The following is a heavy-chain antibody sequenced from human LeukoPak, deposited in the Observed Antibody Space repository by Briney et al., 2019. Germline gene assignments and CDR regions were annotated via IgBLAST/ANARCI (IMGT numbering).Heavy chain of an antibody. CDR2: ISSSGSTI. CDR3: AREVHYGDYDDY. CDR1: GFTFSSYG. V-gene: IGHV3-48*04. J-gene: IGHJ4*02. Sequence: PGGTLRLSCAASGFTFSSYGMSWVRQAPGKGLEWVSAISSSGSTIYYADSVKGRFTISRDNAKNSLYLQMNSPRAEDTAVYYCAREVHYGDYDDYWGQGTLVTVSS. D-gene: IGHD4-17*01.